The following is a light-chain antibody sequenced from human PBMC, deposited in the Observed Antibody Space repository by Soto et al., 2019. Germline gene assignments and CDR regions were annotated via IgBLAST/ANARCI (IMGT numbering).Light chain of an antibody. CDR3: QQYNNWPPTRT. CDR2: AVS. V-gene: IGKV3-15*01. Sequence: ELLMTQSPATQSESPGQRATLSCRASQSVSNNLAWYQQKPGQAPRLLIYAVSSRPAGIPARFSGSGSGTEFTLTINSLQSEDFAVYYCQQYNNWPPTRTFGQGTKVDIK. CDR1: QSVSNN. J-gene: IGKJ1*01.